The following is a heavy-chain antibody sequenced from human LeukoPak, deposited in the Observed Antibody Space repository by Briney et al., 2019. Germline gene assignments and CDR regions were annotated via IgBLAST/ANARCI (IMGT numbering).Heavy chain of an antibody. CDR2: IIPIFGTA. Sequence: ASVKVSCKASGGTFSSYAISWVRQAPGQGLEWMGGIIPIFGTANYAQKFQGRVTITADESTSTAYMELSSLRSEDTAVYYCARDPRPYYYGMDVWGQGTTVTVSS. V-gene: IGHV1-69*01. J-gene: IGHJ6*02. CDR3: ARDPRPYYYGMDV. CDR1: GGTFSSYA.